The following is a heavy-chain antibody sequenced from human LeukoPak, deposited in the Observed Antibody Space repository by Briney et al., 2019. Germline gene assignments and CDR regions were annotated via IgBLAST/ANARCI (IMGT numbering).Heavy chain of an antibody. V-gene: IGHV3-30*18. D-gene: IGHD2-15*01. CDR2: ISYDGSNK. J-gene: IGHJ4*02. CDR1: GFTFSSYG. Sequence: GGSLRLSCAASGFTFSSYGMHWVRQAPGKGLEWVAVISYDGSNKYYADSVKGRFTISRDNSKNTLYLQMNSLRAEDTAVYCCAKGSNSGGSDYWGQGTLVTVSS. CDR3: AKGSNSGGSDY.